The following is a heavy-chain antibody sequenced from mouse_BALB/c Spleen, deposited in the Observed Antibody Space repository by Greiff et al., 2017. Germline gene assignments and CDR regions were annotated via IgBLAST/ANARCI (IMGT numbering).Heavy chain of an antibody. J-gene: IGHJ4*01. V-gene: IGHV1-7*01. CDR2: INPSTGYT. D-gene: IGHD2-10*01. Sequence: VQLQQSGAELAKPGASVKMSCKASGYTFTSYWMHWVKQRPGQGLEWIGYINPSTGYTEYNQKLKDKATLTADKSSSTAYMQLSSMTSEDSAVYYCARAYYGNYYYAMDYWGQGTSVTVSS. CDR3: ARAYYGNYYYAMDY. CDR1: GYTFTSYW.